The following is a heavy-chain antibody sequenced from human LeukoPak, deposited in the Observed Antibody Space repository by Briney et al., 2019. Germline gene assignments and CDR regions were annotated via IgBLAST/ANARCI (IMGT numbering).Heavy chain of an antibody. Sequence: SQTLSLTCTVSGGSISDGTYYWSWIRQPAGKGLEWIGRVYTTGSTNYNPSLKSRVPISLDTSKNQFSLKLTSVTAADTAVYYCARDNASLRIVGMHDAFDIWGQGTMVTVS. CDR1: GGSISDGTYY. V-gene: IGHV4-61*02. CDR2: VYTTGST. CDR3: ARDNASLRIVGMHDAFDI. J-gene: IGHJ3*02. D-gene: IGHD2/OR15-2a*01.